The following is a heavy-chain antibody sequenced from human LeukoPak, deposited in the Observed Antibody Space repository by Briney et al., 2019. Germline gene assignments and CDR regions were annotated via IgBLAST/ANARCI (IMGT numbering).Heavy chain of an antibody. J-gene: IGHJ4*02. CDR3: ARDLELVAGTGFDY. CDR2: INPDNGAT. CDR1: GYTFSTYY. Sequence: ASVKVSCKASGYTFSTYYIHWARQAPGQGLEWVGWINPDNGATRYAQKSQGRVTMTRDTSISTAYMELNWLTSDDTAVYYWARDLELVAGTGFDYWGQGTLVTVSS. D-gene: IGHD6-19*01. V-gene: IGHV1-2*02.